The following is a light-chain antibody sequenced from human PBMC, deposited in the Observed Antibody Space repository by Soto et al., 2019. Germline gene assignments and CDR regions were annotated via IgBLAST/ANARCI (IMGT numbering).Light chain of an antibody. CDR3: QQYDLFPWT. J-gene: IGKJ1*01. V-gene: IGKV1-33*01. CDR1: QDITNS. CDR2: AAS. Sequence: DIPMTQSPSSLSASVGDRVTITCQASQDITNSLNWYQQKSGKAPKLLIYAASNLETGVPSRFSGGGSGTDFTFTISSLQPEDIATYYCQQYDLFPWTFGQGTKVEIK.